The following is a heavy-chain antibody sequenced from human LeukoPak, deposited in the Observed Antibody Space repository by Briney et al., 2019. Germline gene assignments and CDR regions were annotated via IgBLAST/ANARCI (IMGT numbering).Heavy chain of an antibody. CDR2: IYYSGST. D-gene: IGHD2-15*01. V-gene: IGHV4-59*08. CDR1: GGSVSSYY. J-gene: IGHJ4*02. CDR3: ATLATEKGPLDY. Sequence: SETLSLTCTVSGGSVSSYYWSWIRQPPGKGLEWIGYIYYSGSTNYNPSLKSRVTISVDTSKNQFSLKLSSVTAADTAVYYCATLATEKGPLDYWGQGTLVTVSS.